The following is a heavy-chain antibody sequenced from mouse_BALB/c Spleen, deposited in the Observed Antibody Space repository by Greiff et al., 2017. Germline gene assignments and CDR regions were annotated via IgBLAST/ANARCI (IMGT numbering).Heavy chain of an antibody. D-gene: IGHD2-3*01. Sequence: VQGVESGPGLVAPSQSLSITCTVSGFSLTDYGVSWIRQPPGKGLEWLGVIWGGGSTYYNSALKSRLSISKDNSKSQVFLKMNSLQTDDTAMYYCAKHNDGYYASFDYWGQGTTLTVSS. V-gene: IGHV2-6-5*01. CDR3: AKHNDGYYASFDY. J-gene: IGHJ2*01. CDR1: GFSLTDYG. CDR2: IWGGGST.